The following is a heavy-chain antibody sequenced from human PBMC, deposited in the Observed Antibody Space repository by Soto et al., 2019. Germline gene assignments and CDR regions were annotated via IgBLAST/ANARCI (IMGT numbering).Heavy chain of an antibody. CDR2: ISSSSSYI. Sequence: GGSLRLSCAASGFTFSSYSMNWVRQAPGKGLEWVSSISSSSSYIYYADSVKGRFTISRDNAKNSLYLQMNSLRAEDTAVYYCARGHCSSTSCTSRPGYYGMDVWGQGTTVTVSS. V-gene: IGHV3-21*01. CDR1: GFTFSSYS. CDR3: ARGHCSSTSCTSRPGYYGMDV. J-gene: IGHJ6*02. D-gene: IGHD2-2*01.